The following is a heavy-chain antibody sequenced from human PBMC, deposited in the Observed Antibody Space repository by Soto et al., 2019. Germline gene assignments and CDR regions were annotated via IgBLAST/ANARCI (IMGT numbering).Heavy chain of an antibody. J-gene: IGHJ4*02. V-gene: IGHV3-23*01. Sequence: VQLLESGGGLVQPGGSLRLSCAASGFSFSSYAMVWVRQAPGKGLEWVSVISARGGSSYFADSVKGRFTISRDNYKNVLSLEMNSPRADDTAIYFCAKGSIEYSASVDNWGQGTLVLVSS. CDR2: ISARGGSS. D-gene: IGHD5-12*01. CDR1: GFSFSSYA. CDR3: AKGSIEYSASVDN.